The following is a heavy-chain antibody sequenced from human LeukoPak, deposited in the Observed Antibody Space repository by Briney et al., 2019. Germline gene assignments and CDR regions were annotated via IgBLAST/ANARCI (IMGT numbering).Heavy chain of an antibody. Sequence: SETLSLTCAVYGGSFSGYYWSWIRQPPGKGLEWIGEINHSGSTNYNPSLKSRVTISVDTSKNQFSLKLSSVTAADTAVYYCASRTPRELEVGQNWFDPWGQGTLVTVSS. CDR3: ASRTPRELEVGQNWFDP. CDR1: GGSFSGYY. D-gene: IGHD1-26*01. V-gene: IGHV4-34*01. CDR2: INHSGST. J-gene: IGHJ5*02.